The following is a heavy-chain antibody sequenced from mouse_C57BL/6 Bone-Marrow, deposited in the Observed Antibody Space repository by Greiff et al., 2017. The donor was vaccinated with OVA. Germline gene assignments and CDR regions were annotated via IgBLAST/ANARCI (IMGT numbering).Heavy chain of an antibody. Sequence: VQLQQSGAELARPGASVKLSCKASGYTFTSYGISWVQQRTGQGLEWIGEIYPRSGNTYYNEKFKGKATLTADNSSSKAYMELRSLTSEDSAVYFCARLYYGSSYWYFDVWGTGTTVTVSS. CDR3: ARLYYGSSYWYFDV. CDR1: GYTFTSYG. CDR2: IYPRSGNT. V-gene: IGHV1-81*01. J-gene: IGHJ1*03. D-gene: IGHD1-1*01.